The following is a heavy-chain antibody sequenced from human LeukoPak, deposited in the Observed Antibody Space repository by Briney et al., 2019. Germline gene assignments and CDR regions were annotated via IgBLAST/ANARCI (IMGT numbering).Heavy chain of an antibody. Sequence: GGSLRLSCAASGFTFDDYAMHWVRQAPGKGLEWVSLISWDGGSTYYADSVNGRFTISRDNSKNSLYLQMNSLRAEDTALYYCAKDNRDYSNLNYYYYYMDVWGKGTTVTVSS. J-gene: IGHJ6*03. D-gene: IGHD4-11*01. V-gene: IGHV3-43D*03. CDR1: GFTFDDYA. CDR2: ISWDGGST. CDR3: AKDNRDYSNLNYYYYYMDV.